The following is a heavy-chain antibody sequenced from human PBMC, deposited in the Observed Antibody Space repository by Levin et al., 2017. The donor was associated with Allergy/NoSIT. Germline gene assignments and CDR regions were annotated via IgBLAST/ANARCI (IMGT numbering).Heavy chain of an antibody. V-gene: IGHV3-23*01. J-gene: IGHJ4*02. CDR3: AKDSFGVAIDYLDY. CDR1: GFTFSSYA. CDR2: ISGSGGST. D-gene: IGHD3-16*02. Sequence: LSLTCAASGFTFSSYAMSWVRQAPGKGLEWVSAISGSGGSTYYADSVKGRFTISRDNSKNTLYLQMNSLRAEDTAVYYCAKDSFGVAIDYLDYWGQGTLVIVSS.